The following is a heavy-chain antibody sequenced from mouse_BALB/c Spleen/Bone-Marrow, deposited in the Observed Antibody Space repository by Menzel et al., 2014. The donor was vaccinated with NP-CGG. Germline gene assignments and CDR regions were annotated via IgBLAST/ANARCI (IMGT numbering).Heavy chain of an antibody. D-gene: IGHD1-1*01. CDR1: GYTFTSYW. Sequence: QVQLQQPGAELVKPGASVKLSCKPSGYTFTSYWIHWVKQRPGQGLEWIGEISPANGRNDYNEKFKNKAYMQLSSLTSEDSAVYYCTRYYSWYFDDWGAGTTVTVSS. V-gene: IGHV1S81*02. CDR3: TRYYSWYFDD. J-gene: IGHJ1*01. CDR2: ISPANGRN.